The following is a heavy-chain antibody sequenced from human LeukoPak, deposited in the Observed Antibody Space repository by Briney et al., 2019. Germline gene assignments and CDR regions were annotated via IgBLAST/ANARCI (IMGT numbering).Heavy chain of an antibody. V-gene: IGHV3-30*04. J-gene: IGHJ4*02. D-gene: IGHD2-15*01. CDR2: ISYDGSNK. CDR3: AGRSGPDDY. CDR1: GFTFSSYA. Sequence: PGGSLRLSCAASGFTFSSYAMHWVRQAPGKGLEWVAVISYDGSNKYYADSVKGRFTISRDNSKNTLFLQMNSLRVEDTAVYYCAGRSGPDDYWGQGTLVTVSS.